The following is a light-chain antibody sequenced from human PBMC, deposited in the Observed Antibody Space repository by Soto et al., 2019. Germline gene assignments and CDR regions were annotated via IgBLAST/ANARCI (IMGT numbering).Light chain of an antibody. CDR1: SSNIGNNY. J-gene: IGLJ3*02. CDR3: GTWDSSLSAGKV. V-gene: IGLV1-51*02. Sequence: QAVVTQPPSVSAAPGQKVTISCSGSSSNIGNNYVSWYQQLPGTAPKLLIYENNKRPSGIPDRFSGSKSGTSATLGITGLQTGDEADYYCGTWDSSLSAGKVFGGGIKLTVL. CDR2: ENN.